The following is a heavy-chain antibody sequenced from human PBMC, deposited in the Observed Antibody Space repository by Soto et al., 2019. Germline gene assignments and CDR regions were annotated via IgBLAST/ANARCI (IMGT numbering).Heavy chain of an antibody. D-gene: IGHD3-10*01. CDR3: ARGAKVAYYGSGSYSRYNWFDP. CDR1: GGSFSGYY. V-gene: IGHV4-34*01. CDR2: INHSGST. J-gene: IGHJ5*02. Sequence: SETLSLTCAVYGGSFSGYYWSWIRQPPGKGLEWIGEINHSGSTNYNPSLKSRVTISVDTSKNQFSLKLSSVTAADTAVYYCARGAKVAYYGSGSYSRYNWFDPSGQGTLVTVSS.